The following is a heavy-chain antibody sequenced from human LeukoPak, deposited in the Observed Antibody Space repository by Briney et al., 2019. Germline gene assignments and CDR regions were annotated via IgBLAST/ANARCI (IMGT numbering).Heavy chain of an antibody. D-gene: IGHD2-2*01. V-gene: IGHV3-30*19. CDR3: ARDCSSTSCYAWGNWFDP. J-gene: IGHJ5*02. Sequence: GGSLRLSCAASGFTFSSYGTHWVRQAPGKGLEWVAVISYDGSNKYYADSVKGRFTISRDNSKNTLYLQMNSLRAEDTAVYYCARDCSSTSCYAWGNWFDPWGQGTLVTVSS. CDR2: ISYDGSNK. CDR1: GFTFSSYG.